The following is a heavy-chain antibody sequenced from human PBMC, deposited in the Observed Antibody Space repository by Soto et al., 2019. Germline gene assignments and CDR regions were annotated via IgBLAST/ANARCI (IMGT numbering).Heavy chain of an antibody. D-gene: IGHD3-10*01. CDR3: ARGGGYGSGSYYGISMG. V-gene: IGHV4-34*01. CDR2: INHSGST. J-gene: IGHJ4*02. Sequence: QVQLQQWGAGLLKPSETLSLTCAVYGGSFSGYYRSWIRQPPGKGLEWIGEINHSGSTNYNPSLKSRVTISVDTSKNEFPLKLNSVTAADTAVYYCARGGGYGSGSYYGISMGWGQGTQVTVSS. CDR1: GGSFSGYY.